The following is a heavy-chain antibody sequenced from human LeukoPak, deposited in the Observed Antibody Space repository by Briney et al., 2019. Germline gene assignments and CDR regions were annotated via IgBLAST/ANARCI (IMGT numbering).Heavy chain of an antibody. J-gene: IGHJ4*02. CDR3: ARVQGSDTSGSFDH. D-gene: IGHD1-26*01. CDR2: INPNSGGT. V-gene: IGHV1-2*02. Sequence: ASVKVSCKAAGYTFTGYYMHWVRQAPGQGLEWMGGINPNSGGTNYAQKFQGRGTMTTDTSISTASMALTSLTFEDTAVYYCARVQGSDTSGSFDHWGQGTLVTVSS. CDR1: GYTFTGYY.